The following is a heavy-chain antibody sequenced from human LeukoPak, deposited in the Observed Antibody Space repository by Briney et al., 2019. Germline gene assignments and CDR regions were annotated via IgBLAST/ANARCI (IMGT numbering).Heavy chain of an antibody. D-gene: IGHD3-3*01. J-gene: IGHJ1*01. CDR2: ISGSGGST. CDR1: GFTFSSYA. CDR3: AKDGYAFGVVIMTEYFQH. V-gene: IGHV3-23*01. Sequence: PGGSLRLSCAASGFTFSSYAMSWVRQAPGQGLEWVSAISGSGGSTYYADSVKGRFTISRDNSKNTLYLQMNSLRAEDTAVYYCAKDGYAFGVVIMTEYFQHWGQGTLVTVSS.